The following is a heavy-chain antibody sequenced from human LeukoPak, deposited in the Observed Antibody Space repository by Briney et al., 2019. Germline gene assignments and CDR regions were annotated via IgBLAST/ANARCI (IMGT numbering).Heavy chain of an antibody. V-gene: IGHV3-23*01. J-gene: IGHJ4*02. D-gene: IGHD5-18*01. Sequence: PGGSLRLSCEVSGFTFSSYAMSWVRQAPGKGLEWLSGISTSGGTTYYADSLQGRFTISRDNSKNTLYLQMNSLRAEDTAVYYCARGVLDNTPTPYTAMVSYYFDYWGQGTLVTVSS. CDR3: ARGVLDNTPTPYTAMVSYYFDY. CDR2: ISTSGGTT. CDR1: GFTFSSYA.